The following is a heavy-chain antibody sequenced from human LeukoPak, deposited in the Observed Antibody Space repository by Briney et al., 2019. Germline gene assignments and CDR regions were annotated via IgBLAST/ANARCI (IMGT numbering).Heavy chain of an antibody. Sequence: GESLKISCKGSGYTFITKWIAWVRPMPGKGLECMGIIYPDDSDTRYSPSFQGQVTISADKSISTAYLQWSSLKASDTAMYFCARLYYESSGGDSLDIWGQGTMVTVSS. D-gene: IGHD3-22*01. CDR3: ARLYYESSGGDSLDI. CDR2: IYPDDSDT. CDR1: GYTFITKW. J-gene: IGHJ3*02. V-gene: IGHV5-51*01.